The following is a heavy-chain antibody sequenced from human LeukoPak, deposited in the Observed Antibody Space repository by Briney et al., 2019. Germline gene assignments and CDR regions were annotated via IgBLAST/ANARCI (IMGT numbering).Heavy chain of an antibody. Sequence: GGSLRLSCEASGITFSFYGMSWVRQAPGKGLEWVSAITGSGGTTYYADSMKGRFTISRDNSKNTLYLQMNSLRAEDTAVYYCARDAWGYSYGKREGDAFDIWGQGTMVTVSS. CDR1: GITFSFYG. CDR3: ARDAWGYSYGKREGDAFDI. CDR2: ITGSGGTT. J-gene: IGHJ3*02. V-gene: IGHV3-23*01. D-gene: IGHD5-18*01.